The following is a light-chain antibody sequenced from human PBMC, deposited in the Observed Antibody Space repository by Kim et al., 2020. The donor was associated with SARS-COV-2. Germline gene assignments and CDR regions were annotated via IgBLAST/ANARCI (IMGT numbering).Light chain of an antibody. J-gene: IGLJ2*01. Sequence: YNYVSWYQQDPGKAPKLMIYDVSSRPSGVSNRFSGSKSGNTASLTISGLQAEDEADYYCSSCTSSSTVIFGGGTKLTVL. CDR2: DVS. V-gene: IGLV2-14*04. CDR3: SSCTSSSTVI. CDR1: YNY.